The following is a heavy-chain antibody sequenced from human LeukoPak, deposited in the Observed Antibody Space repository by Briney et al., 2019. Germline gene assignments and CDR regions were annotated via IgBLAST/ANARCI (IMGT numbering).Heavy chain of an antibody. Sequence: SGTLSLTCAVSGGSISSSNWWSWVRQAPGKGLEWIGEIYHSGSTNYNPSLKSRVTISVDKSKNQFSLKLRSVTAADTAVYYCARGGVYGSGERSDYWGQGTLVTVSS. D-gene: IGHD3-10*01. CDR2: IYHSGST. CDR3: ARGGVYGSGERSDY. V-gene: IGHV4-4*02. J-gene: IGHJ4*02. CDR1: GGSISSSNW.